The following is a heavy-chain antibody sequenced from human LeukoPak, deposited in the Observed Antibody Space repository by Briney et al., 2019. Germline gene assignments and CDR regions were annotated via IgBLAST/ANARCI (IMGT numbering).Heavy chain of an antibody. CDR1: GGSISGYY. CDR3: ARHGGSHTFDY. CDR2: ISYSGGT. Sequence: PSGTLSLTCTVSGGSISGYYWSWIRQPPGKGLEWIGFISYSGGTNYNPSLKSRVTVSVDTSKNQFSLKLSSVTAADTAVYYCARHGGSHTFDYWGQGTLVTVSS. D-gene: IGHD1-26*01. J-gene: IGHJ4*02. V-gene: IGHV4-59*08.